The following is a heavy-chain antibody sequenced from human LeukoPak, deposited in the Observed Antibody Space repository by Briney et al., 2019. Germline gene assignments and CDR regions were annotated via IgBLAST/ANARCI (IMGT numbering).Heavy chain of an antibody. V-gene: IGHV3-23*01. CDR2: IGGTGDKT. D-gene: IGHD6-19*01. CDR3: ANDPVVYHGGSDWHYFDC. CDR1: RFTFSSDA. Sequence: PVGSLRLSCAASRFTFSSDAMSWVRQAPGGGLEWVSTIGGTGDKTYYADSVQGRFTISRYHSMYTLYLQMNILKAEDTAVYYCANDPVVYHGGSDWHYFDCWGQGTLVTVSS. J-gene: IGHJ4*02.